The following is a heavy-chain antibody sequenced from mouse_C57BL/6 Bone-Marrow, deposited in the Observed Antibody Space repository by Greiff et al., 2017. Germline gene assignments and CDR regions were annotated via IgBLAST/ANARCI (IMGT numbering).Heavy chain of an antibody. V-gene: IGHV14-4*01. CDR2: IDPENGDT. Sequence: VQLQQSGAELVRPGASVKLSCTASGFNIKDDYMHWVKQRPEQGLEWIGWIDPENGDTESASKFQGKATITADTSSNTAYLQLSSLTSEDTAVYYCTPNYSLDYWGQGTTLTVSS. J-gene: IGHJ2*01. CDR3: TPNYSLDY. CDR1: GFNIKDDY. D-gene: IGHD1-1*01.